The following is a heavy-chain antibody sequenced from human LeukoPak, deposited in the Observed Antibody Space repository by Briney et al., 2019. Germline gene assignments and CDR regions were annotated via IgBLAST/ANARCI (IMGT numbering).Heavy chain of an antibody. CDR1: GFTFSSYA. Sequence: GGSLRLSCAASGFTFSSYAMSWVRQAPGKGLEWVLAISGSGGSTYYADSVKGRFTISRDNSKNTLYLQMNSLRAEDTAVYYCAKGLGATYYFDYWGQGTLVTVSS. D-gene: IGHD1-26*01. J-gene: IGHJ4*02. CDR3: AKGLGATYYFDY. V-gene: IGHV3-23*01. CDR2: ISGSGGST.